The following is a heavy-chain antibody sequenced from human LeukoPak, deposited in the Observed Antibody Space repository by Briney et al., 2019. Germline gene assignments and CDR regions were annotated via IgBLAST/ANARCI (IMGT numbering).Heavy chain of an antibody. J-gene: IGHJ4*02. V-gene: IGHV3-15*01. CDR1: GFTFSSYW. CDR3: TTSLGLRFLEWLPEFDY. Sequence: PGGSLRLSCAASGFTFSSYWMHWVRQAPGKGLEWVGRIKSKTDGGTTDYAAPVKGRFTISRDDSKNTLYLQMNGLKTEDTAVYYCTTSLGLRFLEWLPEFDYWGQGTLVTVSS. D-gene: IGHD3-3*01. CDR2: IKSKTDGGTT.